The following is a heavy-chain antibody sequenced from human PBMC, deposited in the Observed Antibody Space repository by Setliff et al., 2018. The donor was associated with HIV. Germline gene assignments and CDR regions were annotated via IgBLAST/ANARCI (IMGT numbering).Heavy chain of an antibody. V-gene: IGHV1-2*04. CDR1: GYTFTGYY. J-gene: IGHJ3*02. CDR2: IDPNSGGT. D-gene: IGHD5-12*01. Sequence: ASVKVSCKASGYTFTGYYMHWVRQAPGQGLEWMGWIDPNSGGTNYAQKFQGWVTMTRDTSISTAYMELSRLRSDDTAVYYCARETIVATFQSHPAGASDIWGQGTMVTVSS. CDR3: ARETIVATFQSHPAGASDI.